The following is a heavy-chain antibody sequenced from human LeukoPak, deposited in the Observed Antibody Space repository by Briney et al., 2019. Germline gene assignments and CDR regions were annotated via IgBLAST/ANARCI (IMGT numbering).Heavy chain of an antibody. CDR3: ARPSGIWGAFAI. CDR1: GFTFSSYG. Sequence: GGSLRLSCAASGFTFSSYGMHWVRQAPGKGLEWGAVIWNDGSNKYYADSVKGRFTISRDNSKNTLYLQMNSLRAEDTAVHYCARPSGIWGAFAIGGQGTMATVS. V-gene: IGHV3-33*01. D-gene: IGHD2-15*01. CDR2: IWNDGSNK. J-gene: IGHJ3*02.